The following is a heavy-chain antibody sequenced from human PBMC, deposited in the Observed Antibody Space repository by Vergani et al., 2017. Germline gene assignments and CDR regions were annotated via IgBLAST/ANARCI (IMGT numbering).Heavy chain of an antibody. Sequence: QVQLVQSGAEVKKPGASVKVSCKASGGTFSSYAISWVRQAPGQGLEWMGRIIPILGTANYAQKFQGRVTITADESTSTAYMELSSLISEDTAVYYCARDLMPRLPDDAFDIWGQGTMVTVSS. CDR2: IIPILGTA. CDR1: GGTFSSYA. CDR3: ARDLMPRLPDDAFDI. D-gene: IGHD5-12*01. V-gene: IGHV1-69*11. J-gene: IGHJ3*02.